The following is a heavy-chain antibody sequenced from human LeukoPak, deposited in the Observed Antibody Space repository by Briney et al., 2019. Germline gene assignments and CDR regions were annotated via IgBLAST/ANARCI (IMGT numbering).Heavy chain of an antibody. CDR3: ARLGGGGISYYDSWSGSQVAYYFDS. CDR1: GGSISSSSYY. J-gene: IGHJ4*02. V-gene: IGHV4-39*01. CDR2: IYYSGST. Sequence: SETLSLTCTVSGGSISSSSYYWGWIRQPPGKGLEWIGSIYYSGSTYYNPSLKSRVTISVDTSKNQFSLKLSSVTAADTAVYYCARLGGGGISYYDSWSGSQVAYYFDSWGQGTLVTVSS. D-gene: IGHD3-3*01.